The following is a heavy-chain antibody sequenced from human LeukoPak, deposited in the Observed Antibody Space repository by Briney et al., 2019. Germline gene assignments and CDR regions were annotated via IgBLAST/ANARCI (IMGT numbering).Heavy chain of an antibody. Sequence: PGGSLRLSCAASGFTFSSYAMSWVRQAPGKGLEWVSAISGSGGSTYYADSVKGRFTISRDNSKNTLYLQMNSLRAEDTAVYYCAKVNGYGGNARNYYYYYGMDVWGQGTTVTVSS. CDR1: GFTFSSYA. V-gene: IGHV3-23*01. J-gene: IGHJ6*02. D-gene: IGHD4-23*01. CDR2: ISGSGGST. CDR3: AKVNGYGGNARNYYYYYGMDV.